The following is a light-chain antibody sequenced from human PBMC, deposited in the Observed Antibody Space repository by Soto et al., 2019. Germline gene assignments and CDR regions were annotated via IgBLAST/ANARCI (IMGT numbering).Light chain of an antibody. V-gene: IGKV3-20*01. CDR2: GAS. CDR1: QSISTSY. Sequence: DNVLTQSPGALSLSPGDRATLSCRASQSISTSYLAWYQQKSGQAPRLLIYGASSRATGIPDRFSGRGSGTDFTLTISRLEPEDFAVYYCQHYGSSDFGPGTKVDMK. J-gene: IGKJ3*01. CDR3: QHYGSSD.